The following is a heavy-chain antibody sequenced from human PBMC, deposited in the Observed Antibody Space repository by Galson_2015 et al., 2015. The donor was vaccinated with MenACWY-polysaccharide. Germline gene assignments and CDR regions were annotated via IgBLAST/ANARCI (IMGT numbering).Heavy chain of an antibody. CDR2: MYCNGRS. CDR1: GASISSGGHY. CDR3: AGIPSTATSFGWFGP. V-gene: IGHV4-31*03. J-gene: IGHJ5*02. Sequence: TLSLTCTVSGASISSGGHYWSWFRQYPGESLERIGWMYCNGRSNYNPSLRSRVTISVDTSKNQFPLNLSSVTAADTAVYFSAGIPSTATSFGWFGPWGQGTLVTVSS. D-gene: IGHD2/OR15-2a*01.